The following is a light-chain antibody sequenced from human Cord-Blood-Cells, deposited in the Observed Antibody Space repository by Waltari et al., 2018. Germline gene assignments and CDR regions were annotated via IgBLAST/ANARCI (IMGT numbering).Light chain of an antibody. Sequence: DIQMTQSPSSLSASVGDRVTITCQASQDISNYLNWYQQKPGKAPKLLIYDASNLETGVPSRFSGSGSGTDFTFTISSLQPEDIATYCCQQYDNLPLGFGPGTKVDIK. V-gene: IGKV1-33*01. CDR1: QDISNY. CDR3: QQYDNLPLG. CDR2: DAS. J-gene: IGKJ3*01.